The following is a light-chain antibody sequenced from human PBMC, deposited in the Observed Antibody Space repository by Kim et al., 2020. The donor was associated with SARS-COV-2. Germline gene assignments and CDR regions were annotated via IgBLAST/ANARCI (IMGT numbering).Light chain of an antibody. CDR2: GAS. CDR3: QEYNNWPPYT. CDR1: QSVNIN. Sequence: EIVMMQSPATLSVSPGETATLSCRASQSVNINLAWYQQKPGQAPRLLIYGASTRATAIPARFSGSGSGTEFTLTISSLQSEDSAIYYCQEYNNWPPYTFGQGTKLEI. V-gene: IGKV3-15*01. J-gene: IGKJ2*01.